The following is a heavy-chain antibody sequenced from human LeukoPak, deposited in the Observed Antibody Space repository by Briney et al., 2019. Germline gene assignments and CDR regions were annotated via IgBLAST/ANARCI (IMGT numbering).Heavy chain of an antibody. CDR2: ISSSSSYI. D-gene: IGHD7-27*01. Sequence: PGGSLRPSCAASGFTFSSYSMNWVRQAPGKGLEWVSSISSSSSYIYYADSVKGRFTISRDNAKNSLYLQMNSLRAEDTAVYYCARDLRLGISFDYWGQGTLVTVSS. V-gene: IGHV3-21*01. CDR3: ARDLRLGISFDY. CDR1: GFTFSSYS. J-gene: IGHJ4*02.